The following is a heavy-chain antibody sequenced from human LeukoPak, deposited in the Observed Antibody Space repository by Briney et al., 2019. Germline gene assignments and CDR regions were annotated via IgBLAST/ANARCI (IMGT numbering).Heavy chain of an antibody. Sequence: GGSLRLSCAASGFTFSRYRMNWVRQAPGKGLEWVSSTSTSSSYIYYADSVKGRFTISRDNAKNSLYLQMNSLRAEDTAVYYCAREFYYDCSGLAETPPGYYMDFWGKGTTVTVSS. CDR2: TSTSSSYI. V-gene: IGHV3-21*01. CDR3: AREFYYDCSGLAETPPGYYMDF. CDR1: GFTFSRYR. D-gene: IGHD3-22*01. J-gene: IGHJ6*03.